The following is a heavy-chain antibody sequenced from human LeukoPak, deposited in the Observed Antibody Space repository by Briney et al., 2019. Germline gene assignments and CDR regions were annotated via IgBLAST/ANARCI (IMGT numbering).Heavy chain of an antibody. D-gene: IGHD1-26*01. V-gene: IGHV3-74*01. Sequence: GGSLRLSCAASGFTFSSHWMHWVRQAPGKGLVWVSRIKGDGSSPTYADSVKGRSTISRDNAKNTLYLQMNGLRAEDTAMYYCARVRPRVGATNDAFDIWGQGTMVTVSS. CDR2: IKGDGSSP. CDR3: ARVRPRVGATNDAFDI. CDR1: GFTFSSHW. J-gene: IGHJ3*02.